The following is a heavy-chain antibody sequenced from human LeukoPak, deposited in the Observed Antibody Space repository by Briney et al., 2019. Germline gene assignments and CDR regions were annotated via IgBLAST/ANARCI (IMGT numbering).Heavy chain of an antibody. V-gene: IGHV5-51*01. J-gene: IGHJ4*02. CDR3: ARTAEYYFDY. Sequence: GASLKISCQGSGYSFTSYWIGWVRQLPGKGLEWMGIIYPGDSDTRYSPSFQGQVTISADKSISTAYLQWSSLKASDTAMYYCARTAEYYFDYWGQGTLVTVSS. CDR1: GYSFTSYW. CDR2: IYPGDSDT.